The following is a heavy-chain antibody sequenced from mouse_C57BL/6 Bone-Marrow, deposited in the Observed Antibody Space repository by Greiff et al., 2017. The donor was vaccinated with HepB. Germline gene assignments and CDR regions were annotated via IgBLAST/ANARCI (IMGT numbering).Heavy chain of an antibody. CDR1: GYTFTDYY. CDR3: ARGGGWLLLFAY. V-gene: IGHV1-19*01. J-gene: IGHJ3*01. CDR2: INPYNGGT. D-gene: IGHD2-3*01. Sequence: VQLQQSGPVLVKPGASVKMSCKASGYTFTDYYMNWVKQSHGKSLEWIGVINPYNGGTSYNQKFKGKATLTVDKSSSTAYMELNSLRSEDSAVSYCARGGGWLLLFAYWGQGTLVTVSA.